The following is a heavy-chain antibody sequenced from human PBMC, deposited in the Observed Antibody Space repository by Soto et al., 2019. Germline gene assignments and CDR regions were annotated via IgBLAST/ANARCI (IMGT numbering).Heavy chain of an antibody. V-gene: IGHV4-31*03. Sequence: SETLSLTCTVSGGSISSGGYYWSWIRQHPGKGLEWIGYIYYSGITYYNPSLKSRVTISVDTSKNQFSLKLSSVTAADTAVYYCARGAVSRGWFDPWGQGTLVTVSS. J-gene: IGHJ5*02. D-gene: IGHD2-8*01. CDR1: GGSISSGGYY. CDR3: ARGAVSRGWFDP. CDR2: IYYSGIT.